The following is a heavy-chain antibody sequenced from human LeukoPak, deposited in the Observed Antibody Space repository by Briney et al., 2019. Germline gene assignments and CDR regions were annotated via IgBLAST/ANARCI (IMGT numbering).Heavy chain of an antibody. CDR3: ATYRQVKLPFEA. V-gene: IGHV3-23*01. CDR1: GFTFGDYA. D-gene: IGHD5-18*01. Sequence: GGSLRLSCTASGFTFGDYAMSWVRQAPGKGLEWVSSTFQGGGEIHYADSVRGRFTISRGNSRSTLFLQMNSLRGEDTAIYYCATYRQVKLPFEAWGQGTLVTVSS. J-gene: IGHJ5*02. CDR2: TFQGGGEI.